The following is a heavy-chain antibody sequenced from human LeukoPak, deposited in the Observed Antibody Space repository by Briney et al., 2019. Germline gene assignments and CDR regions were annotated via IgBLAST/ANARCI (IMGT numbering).Heavy chain of an antibody. CDR1: GDSISNYY. CDR3: ARTLTSTDFDY. V-gene: IGHV4-59*01. Sequence: SETLSLTCTVSGDSISNYYWSWIRQTPGKGLEWIGYIYYSGSTYYNPSLKSRVTISIATSRNQFSLKLRSVTAADTAVYYCARTLTSTDFDYWGQGTLASVSS. D-gene: IGHD2-2*01. J-gene: IGHJ4*02. CDR2: IYYSGST.